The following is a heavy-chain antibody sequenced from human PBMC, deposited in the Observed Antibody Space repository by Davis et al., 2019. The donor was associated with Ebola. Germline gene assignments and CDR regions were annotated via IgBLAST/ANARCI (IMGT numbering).Heavy chain of an antibody. D-gene: IGHD3/OR15-3a*01. CDR3: AINSDDSWTIAY. V-gene: IGHV5-10-1*01. J-gene: IGHJ4*02. Sequence: KVSCKGSGYSFSSYYITWVRQMPGKGLEWMGRIDPSDSYTNYNPSFQGRVTISVDRSISTAYLQWNSLKASDTAIYYCAINSDDSWTIAYWGQGTLVTVSS. CDR1: GYSFSSYY. CDR2: IDPSDSYT.